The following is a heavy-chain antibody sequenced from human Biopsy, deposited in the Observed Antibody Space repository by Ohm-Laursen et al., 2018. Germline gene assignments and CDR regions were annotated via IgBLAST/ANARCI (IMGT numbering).Heavy chain of an antibody. J-gene: IGHJ4*02. CDR1: GGSISSDY. V-gene: IGHV4-59*04. CDR2: IYYDGIT. D-gene: IGHD6-13*01. Sequence: SDTLSLTCTVSGGSISSDYWGWIRQTPGKGLEWIGNIYYDGITYYNPSLKSRVAMSVDTSKNQFSLRLTSVTAADTAVYYCARVGRAAPFDSWGQGTLVTVSS. CDR3: ARVGRAAPFDS.